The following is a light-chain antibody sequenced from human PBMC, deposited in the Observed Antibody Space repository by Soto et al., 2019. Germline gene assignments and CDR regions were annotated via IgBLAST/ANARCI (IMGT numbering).Light chain of an antibody. J-gene: IGLJ1*01. CDR2: DVN. Sequence: QSALTQPRSVSGSPGQSVTISCTGTSSDVGDYNSVSWYQQHPGKAPKIMIYDVNKRPSGVPDRFSGSQSGDTASLTISGLHAEDEADYYCCSYAGSYTYVFGTGTKLTVL. CDR1: SSDVGDYNS. V-gene: IGLV2-11*01. CDR3: CSYAGSYTYV.